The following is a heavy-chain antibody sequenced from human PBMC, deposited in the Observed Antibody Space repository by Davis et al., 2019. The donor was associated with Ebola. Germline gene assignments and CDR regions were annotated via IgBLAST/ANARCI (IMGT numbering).Heavy chain of an antibody. CDR1: GGSFSGYY. V-gene: IGHV4-59*12. CDR3: ARVDPNYYGMDV. CDR2: IYYSGSN. J-gene: IGHJ6*02. Sequence: MPSETLSLTCAVYGGSFSGYYWSWIRQPPGKGLEWIGYIYYSGSNKYNPSLKSRVTISVDTSKNQFSLKLSSVTAADTAVYYCARVDPNYYGMDVWGQGTTVTVSS.